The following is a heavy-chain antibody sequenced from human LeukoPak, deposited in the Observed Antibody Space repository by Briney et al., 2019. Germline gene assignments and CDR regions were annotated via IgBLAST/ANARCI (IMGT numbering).Heavy chain of an antibody. J-gene: IGHJ4*02. CDR3: ARDSGRGYYQYYFDY. Sequence: GESLKISCKGFGYRFTTYWIGWVRQMPGKGQGWMGIIYPGDSDTRYSPSFQGQVTIPADKSVSTVYLQWSSLKASDTAMYYCARDSGRGYYQYYFDYWGQGTLVTVSS. CDR2: IYPGDSDT. V-gene: IGHV5-51*01. CDR1: GYRFTTYW. D-gene: IGHD3-22*01.